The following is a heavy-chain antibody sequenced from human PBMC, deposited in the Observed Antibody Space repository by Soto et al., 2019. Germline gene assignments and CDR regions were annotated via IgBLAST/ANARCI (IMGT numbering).Heavy chain of an antibody. V-gene: IGHV3-30*18. Sequence: QVQLVESGGGVVQPGRSLRLSCAASGFTFSSYGMHWVRQAPGKGLEWVAVISYDGSNKYYADSVKGRFTISRDNSKNTLYLRMNSKRAEETAVFYCAKLYFDWLGLRGGGSNWFDPWGQGTLVTVSS. CDR2: ISYDGSNK. CDR3: AKLYFDWLGLRGGGSNWFDP. D-gene: IGHD3-9*01. CDR1: GFTFSSYG. J-gene: IGHJ5*02.